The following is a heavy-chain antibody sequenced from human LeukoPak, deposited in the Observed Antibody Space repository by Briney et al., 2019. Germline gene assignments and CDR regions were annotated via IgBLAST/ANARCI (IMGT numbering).Heavy chain of an antibody. CDR2: IRQDGSDK. J-gene: IGHJ4*02. Sequence: SGGSLRLSCAASGFTFSGFWMTWVRQAPGKGLEWVSNIRQDGSDKNCVDSVKGRFTISRDNAKNSLYLQMNNLRVEDTAVYYCARDWHWGSDYWGQGTLVTVSS. CDR3: ARDWHWGSDY. V-gene: IGHV3-7*05. CDR1: GFTFSGFW. D-gene: IGHD7-27*01.